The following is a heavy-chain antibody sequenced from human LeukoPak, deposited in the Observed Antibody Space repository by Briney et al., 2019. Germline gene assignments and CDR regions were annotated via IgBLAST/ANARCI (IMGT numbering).Heavy chain of an antibody. CDR3: ARVRGYCSSTSCYSLDY. V-gene: IGHV3-30*04. D-gene: IGHD2-2*02. J-gene: IGHJ4*02. CDR1: GFTFSSYA. CDR2: ISYDGSNK. Sequence: GRSLRLSCAASGFTFSSYAMHWVRQAPGKGLEWVAVISYDGSNKYYADSVKGRFTISRDNSKNTLYLQMNSLRAEDTAVYYCARVRGYCSSTSCYSLDYWGQETLVTVSS.